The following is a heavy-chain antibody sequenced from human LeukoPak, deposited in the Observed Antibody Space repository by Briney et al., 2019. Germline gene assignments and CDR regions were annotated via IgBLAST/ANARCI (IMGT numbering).Heavy chain of an antibody. J-gene: IGHJ4*02. D-gene: IGHD2-2*01. CDR1: GYTFTGYY. CDR2: INPHSGGT. Sequence: ASVTVSCKASGYTFTGYYMHWVRQAPGQGLEWMGWINPHSGGTNYAQKFQGGVTMTRDTSITTAYMELSSLRSDDTAVYYCARDVGEYCSSTNCYASHYWGQGTLVTVSS. V-gene: IGHV1-2*02. CDR3: ARDVGEYCSSTNCYASHY.